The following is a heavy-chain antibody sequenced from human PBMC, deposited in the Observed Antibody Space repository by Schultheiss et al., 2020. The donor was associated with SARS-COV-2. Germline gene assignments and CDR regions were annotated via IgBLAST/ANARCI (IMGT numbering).Heavy chain of an antibody. Sequence: ESLKISCVASGGSFSSYYWSWIRQPPGKGLEWIGEINHSGLTNYNPSLKSRVAMSLDTSKSQFSLKLNSVTAADTAVYYCALDCSGGSCYLWGQGTLVTVSS. V-gene: IGHV4-34*01. D-gene: IGHD2-15*01. CDR1: GGSFSSYY. J-gene: IGHJ5*02. CDR3: ALDCSGGSCYL. CDR2: INHSGLT.